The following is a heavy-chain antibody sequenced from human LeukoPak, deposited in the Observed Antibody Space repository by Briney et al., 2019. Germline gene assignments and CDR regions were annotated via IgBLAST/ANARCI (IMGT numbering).Heavy chain of an antibody. Sequence: ASVKVSCKVSGYTFTDYYMHWVQQAPGKGLEWMGLVDLEDGETIYAEKFQGRVTITADTSTDTAYMELSSLRSEDTAVYYCATDRAIFGVVISVGYWGQGTLVTVSS. CDR1: GYTFTDYY. J-gene: IGHJ4*02. D-gene: IGHD3-3*01. CDR3: ATDRAIFGVVISVGY. CDR2: VDLEDGET. V-gene: IGHV1-69-2*01.